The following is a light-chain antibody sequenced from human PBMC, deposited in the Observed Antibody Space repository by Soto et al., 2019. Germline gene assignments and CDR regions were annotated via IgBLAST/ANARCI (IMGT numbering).Light chain of an antibody. CDR1: SGSVSTSYY. J-gene: IGLJ3*02. Sequence: QAVVTQEPSLSVSPGGTVTLTCGLSSGSVSTSYYPSWYQLTPGQTPRTLIHNTNIRSSGVPNRFSGSILGNKAALTITGAQADDASHYYCIVYMGSAIWVFGGGTTLTVL. CDR3: IVYMGSAIWV. CDR2: NTN. V-gene: IGLV8-61*01.